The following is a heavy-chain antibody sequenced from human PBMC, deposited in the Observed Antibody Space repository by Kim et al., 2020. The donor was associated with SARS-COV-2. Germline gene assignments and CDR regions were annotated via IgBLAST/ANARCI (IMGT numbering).Heavy chain of an antibody. CDR2: INHSGST. D-gene: IGHD2-2*01. CDR3: ARGYCSSTSCHMDRRFDP. J-gene: IGHJ5*02. Sequence: SETLSLTCAVYGGSFSGYYWSWIRQPPGKGLEWIGEINHSGSTNYNPSLKSRVTISVDTSKNQFSLKLSSVTAADTAVYYCARGYCSSTSCHMDRRFDPWGQGTLVTVSS. V-gene: IGHV4-34*01. CDR1: GGSFSGYY.